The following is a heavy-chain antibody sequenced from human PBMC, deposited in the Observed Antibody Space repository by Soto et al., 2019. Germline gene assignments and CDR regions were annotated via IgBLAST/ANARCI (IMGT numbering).Heavy chain of an antibody. J-gene: IGHJ5*02. CDR1: GYSFNSYG. CDR3: ARETKFYGFWSGYYRFDT. V-gene: IGHV1-18*01. CDR2: ISASSGNT. Sequence: QAQLMQSGPEVKNPGASVKHSCKASGYSFNSYGISWVRQAPGKGLEWMGWISASSGNTSYAQDLQGRLTMTTDTSTSTAYLELRSLTSDDTAVYYCARETKFYGFWSGYYRFDTWGQGTLVSVSS. D-gene: IGHD3-3*01.